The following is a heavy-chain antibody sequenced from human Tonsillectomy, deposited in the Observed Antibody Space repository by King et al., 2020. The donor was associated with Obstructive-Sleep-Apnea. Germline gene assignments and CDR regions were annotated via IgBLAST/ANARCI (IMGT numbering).Heavy chain of an antibody. J-gene: IGHJ3*02. CDR1: GVTFSSSG. D-gene: IGHD3-9*01. CDR3: ARHIKTTINAFDI. V-gene: IGHV3-33*01. Sequence: VQLVESGGGVVQPGRSLRLSCAASGVTFSSSGMHWVRQAPGKGLEWGAVIWYDGSNKYYADSGKGRFTISRDNSKNTLYLQMNSLRAEDTAVYYCARHIKTTINAFDIWGQGTMVTVSS. CDR2: IWYDGSNK.